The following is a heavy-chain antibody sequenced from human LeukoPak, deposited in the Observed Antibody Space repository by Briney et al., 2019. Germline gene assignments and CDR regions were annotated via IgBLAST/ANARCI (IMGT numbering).Heavy chain of an antibody. D-gene: IGHD5-24*01. J-gene: IGHJ4*02. V-gene: IGHV3-48*01. Sequence: GGSLRLSCAASGFTFSTYSMNWVRQAPGKGLEWVSYISSSSSTIYYADSVKGRFTISRDNAKNSLYLQMNSLRAEDTAVYYCARGDGPQGFDYWGQGTLVTVSS. CDR3: ARGDGPQGFDY. CDR1: GFTFSTYS. CDR2: ISSSSSTI.